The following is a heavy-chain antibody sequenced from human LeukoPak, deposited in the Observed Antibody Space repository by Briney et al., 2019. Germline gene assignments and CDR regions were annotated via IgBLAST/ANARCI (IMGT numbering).Heavy chain of an antibody. J-gene: IGHJ4*02. V-gene: IGHV1-18*01. CDR3: AREEGSGYSYGFDY. CDR1: GYTFTSYG. CDR2: ISAYNGNT. Sequence: ASVKVSCKASGYTFTSYGISWVRRAPGQGLEWMGWISAYNGNTNYAQKLQGRVTMTTDTSTSTAYMELRSLRSDDTAVYYCAREEGSGYSYGFDYWGQGTLVTVSS. D-gene: IGHD5-18*01.